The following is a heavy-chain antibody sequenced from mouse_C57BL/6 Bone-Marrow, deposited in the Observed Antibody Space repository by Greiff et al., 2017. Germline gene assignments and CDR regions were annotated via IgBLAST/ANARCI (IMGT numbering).Heavy chain of an antibody. CDR1: GYTFTSYW. CDR2: IDPSGSYT. Sequence: VQLQQPGAELVMPGASVKLSCKASGYTFTSYWMHWVQQRPGQGLEWIGEIDPSGSYTNYHQKFKGKSTLTVDKSSSTAYMQLSSLTSEDSAVYDGAGGQLRRRYYYAMDYWGQGTSVTVSS. CDR3: AGGQLRRRYYYAMDY. J-gene: IGHJ4*01. V-gene: IGHV1-69*01. D-gene: IGHD2-12*01.